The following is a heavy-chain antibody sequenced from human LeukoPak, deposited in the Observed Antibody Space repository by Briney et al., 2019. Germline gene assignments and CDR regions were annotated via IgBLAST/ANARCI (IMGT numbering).Heavy chain of an antibody. Sequence: GASVKVSCKASGYTFTSYGISWVRQAPGQGLAWMGWISAYNDNTNYAQKLQGRVTMTTDTSTSTAYMELRSLRSDDTAVYYCARGGLGVVVVAARAFDPWGQGTLVTVSS. V-gene: IGHV1-18*01. CDR2: ISAYNDNT. D-gene: IGHD2-15*01. CDR3: ARGGLGVVVVAARAFDP. J-gene: IGHJ5*02. CDR1: GYTFTSYG.